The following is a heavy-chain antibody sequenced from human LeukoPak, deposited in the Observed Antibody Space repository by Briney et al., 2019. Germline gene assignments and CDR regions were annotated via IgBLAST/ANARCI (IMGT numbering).Heavy chain of an antibody. CDR1: GGSFSGYY. CDR2: INHSGST. D-gene: IGHD2-15*01. CDR3: ARDGCGGSCFHYYYYMDV. V-gene: IGHV4-34*01. J-gene: IGHJ6*03. Sequence: SETLSLTCAVYGGSFSGYYWSWIRQPPGKGLEWIGEINHSGSTNYNPSLNSRVTISIDTSKNQFSLKLSSVTAADTAVYYCARDGCGGSCFHYYYYMDVWGKGTTVTVSS.